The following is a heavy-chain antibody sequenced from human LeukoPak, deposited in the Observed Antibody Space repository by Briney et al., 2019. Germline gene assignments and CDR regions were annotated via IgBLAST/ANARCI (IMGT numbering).Heavy chain of an antibody. V-gene: IGHV5-51*01. CDR3: ARGKQQLVELDY. CDR1: GYSFTSYW. Sequence: KSGESLKISCKGSGYSFTSYWIAWVRQMPGKGLEWMGIIYPGDSDTKYSPSFQGQVTISADKSISTAYLQWSSLKASDTALYYCARGKQQLVELDYWGQGTLVTVSS. CDR2: IYPGDSDT. D-gene: IGHD6-13*01. J-gene: IGHJ4*02.